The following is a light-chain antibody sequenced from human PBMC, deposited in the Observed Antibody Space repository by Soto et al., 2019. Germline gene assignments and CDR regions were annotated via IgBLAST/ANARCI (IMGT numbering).Light chain of an antibody. J-gene: IGKJ5*01. CDR3: QQHDILPLT. V-gene: IGKV3-20*01. CDR1: QTVRSNY. Sequence: EIVLAQSPGTLSLSPGERATLSCRASQTVRSNYLAWYQHKPGQAPRLLISGASRRATGIPDRFSGAGSGTDFTLTISSLEPEDFASYYCQQHDILPLTFGRGTRLEIK. CDR2: GAS.